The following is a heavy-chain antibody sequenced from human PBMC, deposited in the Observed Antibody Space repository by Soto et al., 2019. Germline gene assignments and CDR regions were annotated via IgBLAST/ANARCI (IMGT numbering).Heavy chain of an antibody. V-gene: IGHV1-18*01. J-gene: IGHJ6*02. Sequence: ASVKVSCKASGYTFTSYGISWVRQAPGQGLEWMGWISAYSGNTNYAQKLQGRVTMTTDTSTSTAYMELRSLRSDDTAVYYCARDGFAYSSSSSSISPYFYYSGMDVSGHGTTVTVSS. CDR1: GYTFTSYG. D-gene: IGHD6-6*01. CDR3: ARDGFAYSSSSSSISPYFYYSGMDV. CDR2: ISAYSGNT.